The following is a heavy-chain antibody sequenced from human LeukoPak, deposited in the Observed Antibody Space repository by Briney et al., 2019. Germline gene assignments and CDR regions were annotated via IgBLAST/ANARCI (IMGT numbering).Heavy chain of an antibody. J-gene: IGHJ6*03. D-gene: IGHD3-16*01. CDR2: ISYDGTNK. Sequence: PGRSLRLSCAASGFTFSSYAMHWVRQAPGKGLEWLAVISYDGTNKYYADSVKGRFTISRDNSKNTLYLQINSLRDEDTAVYYCARNQGSLPVWFYYYMDVWGSGTTVTVSS. V-gene: IGHV3-30*01. CDR3: ARNQGSLPVWFYYYMDV. CDR1: GFTFSSYA.